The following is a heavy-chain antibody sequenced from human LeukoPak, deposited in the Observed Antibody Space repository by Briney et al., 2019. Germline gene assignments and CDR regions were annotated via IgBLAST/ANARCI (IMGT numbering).Heavy chain of an antibody. J-gene: IGHJ4*02. CDR2: INPSGGST. D-gene: IGHD3-22*01. CDR3: ARSGVGYFYDNTGYYPLDY. V-gene: IGHV1-46*01. Sequence: GASVKVSCKSSGYTFTSYYMYWVRQAPGQGLEWMGIINPSGGSTNYAQNFQGRATMTTDTSTSTAFMELRSLRSDDTAVYYCARSGVGYFYDNTGYYPLDYWGQGTLVTVSS. CDR1: GYTFTSYY.